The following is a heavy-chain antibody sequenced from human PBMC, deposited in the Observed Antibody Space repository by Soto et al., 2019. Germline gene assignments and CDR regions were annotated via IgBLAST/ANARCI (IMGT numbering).Heavy chain of an antibody. V-gene: IGHV1-18*01. CDR2: INTYNGNT. J-gene: IGHJ5*02. CDR3: ARGVGSGTYYNQYTWFDP. D-gene: IGHD3-10*01. Sequence: ASVKVSFKASGYTFTNYGISWVRQAPGQGLEWMGWINTYNGNTNHAQKLQGRVTMTTDTSTSTAYMELRSLRSDDTAVYYCARGVGSGTYYNQYTWFDPWGQGTLVTVSS. CDR1: GYTFTNYG.